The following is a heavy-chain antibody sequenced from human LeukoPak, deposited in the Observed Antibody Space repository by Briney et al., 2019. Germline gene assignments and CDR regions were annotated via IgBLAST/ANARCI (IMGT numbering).Heavy chain of an antibody. D-gene: IGHD3-9*01. Sequence: SETLSLTCTVSGGSISSYYWSWLRQPAGKGLEWIGRIYTSGSTNYNPSLTRRVTISVDTSKNQFSLKLSSVTGADTAVYYSAALTSYYDISHYYGMDVWGQGTTVTVSS. V-gene: IGHV4-4*07. CDR3: AALTSYYDISHYYGMDV. CDR1: GGSISSYY. CDR2: IYTSGST. J-gene: IGHJ6*02.